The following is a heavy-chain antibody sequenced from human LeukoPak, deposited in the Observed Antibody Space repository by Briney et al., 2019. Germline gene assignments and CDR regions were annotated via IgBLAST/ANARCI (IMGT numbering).Heavy chain of an antibody. J-gene: IGHJ5*02. CDR1: GLTFSRQG. V-gene: IGHV3-30*18. CDR3: AKSGYSYGLLFWFDP. CDR2: ISYDGSNK. D-gene: IGHD5-18*01. Sequence: PGGSLRLSCAASGLTFSRQGMHWVRQAPGKGLEWVAVISYDGSNKYYADSVKGRFTISRDNSKNTLYLQMNSLRAEDTAVYYCAKSGYSYGLLFWFDPWGQGTLVTVSS.